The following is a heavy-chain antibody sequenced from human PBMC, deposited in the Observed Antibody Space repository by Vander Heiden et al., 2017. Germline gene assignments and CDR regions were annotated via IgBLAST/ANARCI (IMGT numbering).Heavy chain of an antibody. CDR1: GFTFSSCS. J-gene: IGHJ5*02. CDR2: ISSSSSYI. CDR3: ARDRDPYSSGWYGWFDP. D-gene: IGHD6-19*01. Sequence: EVQLVESGGGLVKPGGSLRLSCAASGFTFSSCSLNWVRQAPGKGLEWVSSISSSSSYIYYADSVKGRFTISRDNAKNSLYLQMNSLRAEDTAVYYCARDRDPYSSGWYGWFDPWGQGTLVTVSS. V-gene: IGHV3-21*01.